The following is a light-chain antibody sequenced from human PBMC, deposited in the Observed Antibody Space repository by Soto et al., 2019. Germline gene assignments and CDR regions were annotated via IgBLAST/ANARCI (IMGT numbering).Light chain of an antibody. CDR2: AAF. J-gene: IGKJ1*01. CDR1: QSVSSSY. V-gene: IGKV3-20*01. CDR3: QQPGSSPHL. Sequence: ESVLPGTTGDLSRPQGIRTNISCRASQSVSSSYLAWYQQKPGQAPRPLIYAAFSRATGIPDRFSGSGSGTDLTLTISRLEPQSFAVYFRQQPGSSPHLLGQGTKVDIK.